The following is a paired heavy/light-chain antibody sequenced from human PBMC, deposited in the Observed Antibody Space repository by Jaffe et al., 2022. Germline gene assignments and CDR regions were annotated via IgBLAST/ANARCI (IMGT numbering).Heavy chain of an antibody. CDR2: IIPIFGTA. V-gene: IGHV1-69*01. Sequence: QVQLVQSGAEVKKPGSSVKVSCKASGGTFSSYAISWVRQAPGQGLEWMGGIIPIFGTANYAQKFQGRVTITADESTSTAYMELSSLRSEDTAVYYCARPTRPGYSSGQVGNAFDIWGQGTMVTVSS. CDR1: GGTFSSYA. CDR3: ARPTRPGYSSGQVGNAFDI. D-gene: IGHD6-19*01. J-gene: IGHJ3*02.
Light chain of an antibody. CDR1: QSVLYSSNNKNY. J-gene: IGKJ5*01. CDR2: WAS. Sequence: DIVMTQSPDSLAVSLGERATINCKSSQSVLYSSNNKNYLAWYQQKPGQPPKLLIYWASTRESGVPDRFSGSGSGTDFTLTISSLQAEDVAVYYCQQYYSTRSITFGQGTRLEIK. V-gene: IGKV4-1*01. CDR3: QQYYSTRSIT.